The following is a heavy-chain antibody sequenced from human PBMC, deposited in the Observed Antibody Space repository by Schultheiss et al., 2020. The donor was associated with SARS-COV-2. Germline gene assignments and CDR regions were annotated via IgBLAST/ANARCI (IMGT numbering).Heavy chain of an antibody. CDR3: AKTHYDSSGLDAFDI. V-gene: IGHV3-21*01. Sequence: GESLKISCAASGFTFSSYSMNWVRQAPGKGLEWVSSISSSSSYIYYADSVKGRFTISRDNSKNTLYLQMNSLRAEDTAVYYCAKTHYDSSGLDAFDIWGQGTMVTVSS. D-gene: IGHD3-22*01. J-gene: IGHJ3*02. CDR1: GFTFSSYS. CDR2: ISSSSSYI.